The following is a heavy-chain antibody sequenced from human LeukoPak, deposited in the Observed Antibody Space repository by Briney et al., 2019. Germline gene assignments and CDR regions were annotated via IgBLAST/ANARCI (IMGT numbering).Heavy chain of an antibody. D-gene: IGHD3-16*01. Sequence: LVTVSCKASGGTFSSYAISWVRQAPGQGLEWMGGIIPIFGTANYAQKFQGRVTITADESTSTAYMELSSLRSEDTAVYYCARLNRGGLYFDYWGQGTLVTVSS. CDR3: ARLNRGGLYFDY. CDR1: GGTFSSYA. J-gene: IGHJ4*02. V-gene: IGHV1-69*01. CDR2: IIPIFGTA.